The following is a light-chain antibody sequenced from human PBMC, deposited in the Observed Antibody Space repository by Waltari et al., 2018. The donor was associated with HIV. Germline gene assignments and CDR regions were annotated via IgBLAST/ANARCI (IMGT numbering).Light chain of an antibody. J-gene: IGLJ3*02. CDR2: DVA. CDR1: STDYS. V-gene: IGLV2-14*03. Sequence: QSALTQPASVSGSPGQSITISCTGISTDYSVSWYQQHPGRAPKLMIYDVANRPSGVSSRFSGSKSGHTASLTISWLQADDEADDYCSSFTTSSTGVFGGGTKLTVL. CDR3: SSFTTSSTGV.